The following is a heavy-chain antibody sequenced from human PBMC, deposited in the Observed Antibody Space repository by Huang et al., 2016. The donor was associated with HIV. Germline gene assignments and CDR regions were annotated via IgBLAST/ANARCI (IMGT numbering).Heavy chain of an antibody. CDR3: ARGPSPWLQEAFDI. D-gene: IGHD5-12*01. CDR1: GGSISSYY. J-gene: IGHJ3*02. CDR2: IYYSWST. Sequence: QVQLQESGPGLVKPSETLSLTCPVSGGSISSYYWSWIRQPPGQGLECIGYIYYSWSTNYNPALKSRVTISVDTSKNQFSLKLRSVTAADTAVYYCARGPSPWLQEAFDIWGQGTMVTVSS. V-gene: IGHV4-59*01.